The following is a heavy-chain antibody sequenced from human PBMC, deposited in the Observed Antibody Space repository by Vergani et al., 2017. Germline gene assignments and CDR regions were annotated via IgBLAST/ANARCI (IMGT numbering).Heavy chain of an antibody. V-gene: IGHV3-33*01. Sequence: QVQLVESGGGVVQPGRSLRLSCAASGFTFSSYGMHWVRQAPGKGLEWVAVIWYDGSNKYYADSGKGRFTISRDNSKNTLYLQMNSLRAEDTAVYYCARDHDSYSSGWYGFYYYGMDVWGQGTTVTVSS. CDR2: IWYDGSNK. D-gene: IGHD6-19*01. CDR1: GFTFSSYG. J-gene: IGHJ6*02. CDR3: ARDHDSYSSGWYGFYYYGMDV.